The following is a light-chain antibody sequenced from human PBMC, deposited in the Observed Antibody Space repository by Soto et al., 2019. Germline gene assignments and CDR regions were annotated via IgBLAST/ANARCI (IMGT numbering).Light chain of an antibody. CDR3: QTWGTGPAV. J-gene: IGLJ7*01. CDR1: SGHSSYA. Sequence: QPVLTQSPSASASLGASVKLTCTLSSGHSSYAIAWHQQQPEKGPRYLMKLNSDGSHSKGDGIPDRFSGSSSGAERYLTIPSLQSEDEADYYRQTWGTGPAVFGGGTQLTVL. CDR2: LNSDGSH. V-gene: IGLV4-69*01.